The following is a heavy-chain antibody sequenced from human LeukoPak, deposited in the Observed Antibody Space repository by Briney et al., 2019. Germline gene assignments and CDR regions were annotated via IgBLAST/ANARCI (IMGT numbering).Heavy chain of an antibody. D-gene: IGHD6-6*01. CDR1: GFTFSSYW. V-gene: IGHV3-7*01. CDR3: ARVGIAARRGLCDY. Sequence: PGGSLRLSCAASGFTFSSYWMSWVRRAPGKGLEWVANIKQDGSEKYYVDSVKGRFTISRDNAKNSLYLQMNSLRAEDTAVYYCARVGIAARRGLCDYWGQGTLVTVSS. CDR2: IKQDGSEK. J-gene: IGHJ4*02.